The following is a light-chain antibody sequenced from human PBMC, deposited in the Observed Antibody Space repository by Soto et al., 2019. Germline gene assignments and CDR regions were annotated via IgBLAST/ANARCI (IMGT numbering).Light chain of an antibody. CDR1: HNINNY. CDR2: GAS. Sequence: DIQMNQSPASLSASVGDRVTITCRASHNINNYLSWYQQKPGKAPKLLIYGASNLESGVPSRFSGSGSGTEFTLTITTLQPDDFATYFCQHYRRNTWSFGPGTKVDI. J-gene: IGKJ1*01. V-gene: IGKV1-39*01. CDR3: QHYRRNTWS.